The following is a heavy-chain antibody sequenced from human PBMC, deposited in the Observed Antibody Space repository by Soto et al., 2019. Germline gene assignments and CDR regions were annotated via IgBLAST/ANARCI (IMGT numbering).Heavy chain of an antibody. D-gene: IGHD1-26*01. Sequence: EVQLLESGGGLIQPGGSLRLSCTASGFSFSSYGMTWVRQAPGKGLEWVSGINDSGDTTYYADSARGRCTISRDNPKNILSLQVNSLRVEDTAVYYCAKVVGGTALVGIDSWGQGTLVTVSS. V-gene: IGHV3-23*01. CDR3: AKVVGGTALVGIDS. CDR1: GFSFSSYG. CDR2: INDSGDTT. J-gene: IGHJ4*02.